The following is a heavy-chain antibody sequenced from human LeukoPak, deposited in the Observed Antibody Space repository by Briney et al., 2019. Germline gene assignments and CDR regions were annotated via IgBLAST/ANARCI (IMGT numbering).Heavy chain of an antibody. CDR1: GYTFTGYY. CDR3: ARGQQWTYNWFDP. Sequence: GASVKVSCKASGYTFTGYYMHWVRQAPGQGLEWMGWINPNSGGTNYAQKFQGRVTMTRDTSISTAYMELSRLRSDDTAVYYCARGQQWTYNWFDPWGQGTLVTVSS. J-gene: IGHJ5*02. CDR2: INPNSGGT. V-gene: IGHV1-2*02. D-gene: IGHD6-19*01.